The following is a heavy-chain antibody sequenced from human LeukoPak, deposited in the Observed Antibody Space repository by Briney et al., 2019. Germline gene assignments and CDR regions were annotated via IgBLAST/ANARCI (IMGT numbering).Heavy chain of an antibody. CDR2: ISSSGSTI. Sequence: GGSLRLSCAASGFTFSDYYMSWIRQAPGEGLEWVSYISSSGSTIYYADSVKGRFTISRDNAKNSLYLQMNSLRAEDTAVYYCARNPVLLWFGESLVGNPDYWGQGTLVTVSS. J-gene: IGHJ4*02. D-gene: IGHD3-10*01. CDR1: GFTFSDYY. V-gene: IGHV3-11*01. CDR3: ARNPVLLWFGESLVGNPDY.